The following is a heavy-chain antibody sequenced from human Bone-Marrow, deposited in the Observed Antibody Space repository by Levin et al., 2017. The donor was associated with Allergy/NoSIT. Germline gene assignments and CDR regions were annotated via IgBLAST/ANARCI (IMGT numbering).Heavy chain of an antibody. Sequence: AGGSLRLSCVVSGFTINRYAMSWDRQAPGKGLEWVASINNRDNPYYADSVRGRFTVSRDNSKNTLYLQMTNLRVEDSALYYCAKDSPTSGWPTFDYWGQGTLVAVSS. J-gene: IGHJ4*02. V-gene: IGHV3-23*01. CDR2: INNRDNP. D-gene: IGHD6-19*01. CDR1: GFTINRYA. CDR3: AKDSPTSGWPTFDY.